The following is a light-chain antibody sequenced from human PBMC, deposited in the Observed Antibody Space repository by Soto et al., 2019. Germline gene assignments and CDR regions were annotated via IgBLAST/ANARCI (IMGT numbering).Light chain of an antibody. V-gene: IGKV3-15*01. CDR1: QSVSSN. J-gene: IGKJ2*01. Sequence: EIVMTQSPANLSVSPGERATLSCRASQSVSSNLAWYQQKPGQPPRLLIYGASTRATGIPARFSGSGSGTEFTLTISSLQSEDFAVYYCQQYNNWPRGYTFGQGTKLEIK. CDR3: QQYNNWPRGYT. CDR2: GAS.